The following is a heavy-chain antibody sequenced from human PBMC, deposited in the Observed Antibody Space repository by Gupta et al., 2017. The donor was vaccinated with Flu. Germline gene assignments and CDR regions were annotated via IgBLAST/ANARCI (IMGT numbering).Heavy chain of an antibody. CDR3: ARDRRYDANTPDYFDY. D-gene: IGHD1-1*01. J-gene: IGHJ4*02. CDR2: ISSSGSTI. V-gene: IGHV3-48*03. Sequence: EGQLVEYGGGSAPPGGSLRPSCAASGFTFSSYEMNWVRPAPGKGLEGVSYISSSGSTIYYADSVKGGFTISRDNAKNSLYLQMSSLRAEDTAVYYCARDRRYDANTPDYFDYWGQGTLVTVSS. CDR1: GFTFSSYE.